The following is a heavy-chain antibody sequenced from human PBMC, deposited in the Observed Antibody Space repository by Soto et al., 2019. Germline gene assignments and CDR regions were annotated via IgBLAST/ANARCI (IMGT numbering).Heavy chain of an antibody. J-gene: IGHJ6*02. CDR3: ARSSLYCMEV. CDR2: IYYSGST. CDR1: GGSISSGDYY. Sequence: SETLSLTCTVSGGSISSGDYYCSWILHPPGKGLEWIGYIYYSGSTYYNPSLKSRVTISIDTSKNQFSLNVDSVTAADTAVYYCARSSLYCMEVWGQGTTVTVSS. V-gene: IGHV4-30-4*01.